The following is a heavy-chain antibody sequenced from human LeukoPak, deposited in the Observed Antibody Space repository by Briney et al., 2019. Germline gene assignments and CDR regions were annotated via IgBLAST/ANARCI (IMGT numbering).Heavy chain of an antibody. J-gene: IGHJ5*02. V-gene: IGHV3-7*01. CDR2: INQDESAK. CDR1: GFTFSRYW. CDR3: ARDLGQYYDTSDNWFDP. Sequence: PGGSLRLSCAASGFTFSRYWMSWVRQAPGKGLEWVASINQDESAKFYVDSVKGRFTISRDDAKNTLNLQMNSLRAEDTAVYYCARDLGQYYDTSDNWFDPWGQGTLVTVSS. D-gene: IGHD3-22*01.